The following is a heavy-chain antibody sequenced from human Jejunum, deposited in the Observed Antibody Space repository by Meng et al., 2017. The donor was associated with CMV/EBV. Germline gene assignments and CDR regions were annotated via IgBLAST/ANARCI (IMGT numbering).Heavy chain of an antibody. CDR3: ARSLRFLEWLSPFDY. CDR1: GFSLNTYN. J-gene: IGHJ4*02. V-gene: IGHV3-48*04. CDR2: INFGSSTI. D-gene: IGHD3-3*01. Sequence: GFSLNTYNMDWGRQAPGKGLEWVSFINFGSSTILYSDSVRGRFTVSRDNAKNSLYLQMNSLRAEDTAVYYCARSLRFLEWLSPFDYWGQGTLVTVSS.